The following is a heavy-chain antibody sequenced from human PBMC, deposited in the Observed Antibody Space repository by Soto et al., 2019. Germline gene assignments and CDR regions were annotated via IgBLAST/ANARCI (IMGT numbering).Heavy chain of an antibody. CDR2: INYDGSSI. J-gene: IGHJ4*02. D-gene: IGHD4-17*01. CDR3: AKDMKWGGMTTIHYFDS. Sequence: GGSLRLSCTASEFTFSDYWMHWVRQAPGKGLVWVSRINYDGSSITYADSVKGRFTISRDNAKNTLYLQMNSLRPDDTALYYCAKDMKWGGMTTIHYFDSWGQGTLVTVSS. V-gene: IGHV3-74*01. CDR1: EFTFSDYW.